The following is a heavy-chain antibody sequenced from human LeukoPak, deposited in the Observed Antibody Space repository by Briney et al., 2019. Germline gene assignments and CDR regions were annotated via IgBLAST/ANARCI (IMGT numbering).Heavy chain of an antibody. CDR3: ARHPYYYYSSAYLRHDAFDI. CDR1: GGTFSSYA. J-gene: IGHJ3*02. D-gene: IGHD3-22*01. Sequence: SVTVFCKASGGTFSSYAISWVRQAPGQGLEWTGGIIPIFGTANYAQKFQGRVTITADESTTTAYMELSSLRSEDTAVYYCARHPYYYYSSAYLRHDAFDIWGQGTMVTVSS. V-gene: IGHV1-69*01. CDR2: IIPIFGTA.